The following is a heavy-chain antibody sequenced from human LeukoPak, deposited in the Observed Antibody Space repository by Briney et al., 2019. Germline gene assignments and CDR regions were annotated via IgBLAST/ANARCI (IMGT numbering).Heavy chain of an antibody. D-gene: IGHD1-7*01. V-gene: IGHV3-21*01. Sequence: GGSLRLSCAASGFTFSSYSMNWVRQAPGKGLEWVSSISSSSYIYYADSVKGRFTISRDNAKNSLYLQMNSLRAEDTAVYYCARVRYNWNYGAFDIWGQGTMVTVSS. CDR1: GFTFSSYS. J-gene: IGHJ3*02. CDR3: ARVRYNWNYGAFDI. CDR2: ISSSSYI.